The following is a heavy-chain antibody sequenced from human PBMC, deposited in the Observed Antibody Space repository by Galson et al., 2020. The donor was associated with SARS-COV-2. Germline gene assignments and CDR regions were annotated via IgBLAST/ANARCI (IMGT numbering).Heavy chain of an antibody. J-gene: IGHJ5*02. CDR1: GYTLNDYF. D-gene: IGHD1-1*01. Sequence: GASVKVSCKASGYTLNDYFIYWVRQAPGQGPEWMGWINPNTGGTHTAQKFQSWVTMTRDTSVSTVYLDLSGLQSDDTAVYFCARSKTTLESKLDLWGQGTRVTVSS. CDR2: INPNTGGT. V-gene: IGHV1-2*04. CDR3: ARSKTTLESKLDL.